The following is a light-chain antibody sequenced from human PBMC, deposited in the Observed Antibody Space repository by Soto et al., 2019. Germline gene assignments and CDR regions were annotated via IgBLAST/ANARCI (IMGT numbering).Light chain of an antibody. CDR1: QSVSSY. Sequence: EIVLTQSPATLSLSPGERATLSCRASQSVSSYLAWYQQKPGQAPRLLIYDASNRATGIPARFSGSGSGPDVTLTISSLEPEDFAVYYCQQRSNWPCTFGQGTRLEIK. V-gene: IGKV3-11*01. J-gene: IGKJ5*01. CDR3: QQRSNWPCT. CDR2: DAS.